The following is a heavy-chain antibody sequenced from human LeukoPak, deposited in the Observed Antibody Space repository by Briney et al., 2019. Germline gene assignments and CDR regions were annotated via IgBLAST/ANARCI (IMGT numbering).Heavy chain of an antibody. V-gene: IGHV3-30*03. CDR2: ISYDGINE. CDR3: ARACQPLGGLSFPDY. Sequence: GGSLRLSCAASGFTFSSYTMNWVRQAPGKGLEWVAVISYDGINEYYVDSVKGRFTISRDNSKNTLYLQMNSLRAEDTAVYYCARACQPLGGLSFPDYWGQGTLVTVSS. J-gene: IGHJ4*02. CDR1: GFTFSSYT. D-gene: IGHD3-16*02.